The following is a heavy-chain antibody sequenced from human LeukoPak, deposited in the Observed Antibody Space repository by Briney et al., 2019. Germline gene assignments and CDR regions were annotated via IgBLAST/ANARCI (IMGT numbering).Heavy chain of an antibody. CDR3: AKDRHGSSLEPYYFDY. D-gene: IGHD6-13*01. V-gene: IGHV3-30*02. CDR1: GLTFNSYG. J-gene: IGHJ4*02. Sequence: PGGSLRLSCAASGLTFNSYGMHWIRQAPGKGLEWVTFIRYDGSNKYYADSVKGRFTISRDNSKNTLYLQMNSLRDEDTAVYYCAKDRHGSSLEPYYFDYWGQGTLVTVSS. CDR2: IRYDGSNK.